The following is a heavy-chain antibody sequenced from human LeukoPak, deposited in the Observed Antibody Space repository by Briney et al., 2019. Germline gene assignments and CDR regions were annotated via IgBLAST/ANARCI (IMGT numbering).Heavy chain of an antibody. CDR1: GGSISSSTYF. V-gene: IGHV4-39*07. CDR2: VYYSGST. CDR3: ARDSWSDY. J-gene: IGHJ4*02. Sequence: PSETLSLTCTVSGGSISSSTYFWAWIRQPPGKGLEWIGSVYYSGSTDYNSSLKSRVTISVDTSKNQFSLKLSSVTAADTAVYYCARDSWSDYWGQGTLVTVSS.